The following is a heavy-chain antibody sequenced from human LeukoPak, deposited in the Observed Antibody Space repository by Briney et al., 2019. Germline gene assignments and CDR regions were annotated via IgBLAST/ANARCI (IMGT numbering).Heavy chain of an antibody. CDR3: ARGTPSWNYDSSGHDAFDI. V-gene: IGHV3-33*08. Sequence: PGGSLRLSCAASGFTFSSYGMHWVRQAPGKGLEWVAVIWYDGSNKYYADSVKGRFTISRDNSKDTLYLQMNSLRAEDTAVYYCARGTPSWNYDSSGHDAFDIWGQGTMVTVSS. CDR1: GFTFSSYG. D-gene: IGHD3-22*01. J-gene: IGHJ3*02. CDR2: IWYDGSNK.